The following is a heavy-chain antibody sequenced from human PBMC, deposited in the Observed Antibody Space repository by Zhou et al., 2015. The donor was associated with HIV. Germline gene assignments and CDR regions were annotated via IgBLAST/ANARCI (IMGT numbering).Heavy chain of an antibody. D-gene: IGHD3-16*01. J-gene: IGHJ4*02. Sequence: QVQLLQSGGEVKEPGASVKVSCKASGYNFIDFGVTWVRQAPGQGLEWMGWTNSYGNTNNAQNLQGRVTMTTDTSTSTAYMELRSLRLDDTAVYYCGXGGPFSVGGSTAYYCDYWGQGTLVTVSS. V-gene: IGHV1-18*01. CDR1: GYNFIDFG. CDR2: TNSYGNT. CDR3: GXGGPFSVGGSTAYYCDY.